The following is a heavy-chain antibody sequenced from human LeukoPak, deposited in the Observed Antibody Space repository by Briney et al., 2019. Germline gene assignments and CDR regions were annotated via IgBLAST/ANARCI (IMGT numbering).Heavy chain of an antibody. V-gene: IGHV3-43*01. CDR1: GFTFDDYT. CDR3: AKDGVMGYCSGGSCRSPLDY. J-gene: IGHJ4*02. D-gene: IGHD2-15*01. CDR2: ISWDGGST. Sequence: GGSLRLSCAASGFTFDDYTMHWVRQAPGKGLEWVSLISWDGGSTYYADSVKGRFTISRDNSKNSLYLQMNSLRTEDTALYYCAKDGVMGYCSGGSCRSPLDYWGQGTLVSVSS.